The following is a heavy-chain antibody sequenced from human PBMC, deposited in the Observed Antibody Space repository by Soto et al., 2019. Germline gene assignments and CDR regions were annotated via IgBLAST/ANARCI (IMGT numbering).Heavy chain of an antibody. CDR1: GGSISSSSYY. CDR2: IYYSGST. CDR3: ASTGYYNILTGYDY. D-gene: IGHD3-9*01. V-gene: IGHV4-39*01. Sequence: TSETLSLTCTVSGGSISSSSYYWGWIRQPPGKGLEWIGSIYYSGSTYYNPSLKSRVTISVDTSKNQFSLKLSSVTAADTAVYYCASTGYYNILTGYDYWGRGTLVTVSS. J-gene: IGHJ4*02.